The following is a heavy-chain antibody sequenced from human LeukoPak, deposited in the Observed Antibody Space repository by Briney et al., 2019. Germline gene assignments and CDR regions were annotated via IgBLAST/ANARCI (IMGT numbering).Heavy chain of an antibody. CDR2: MNPNSGNT. CDR3: ARSGGYYDFWSGPSVGMDV. Sequence: GASVKVSCKASGYTFTSNDINWVRQATGQGLEWMGWMNPNSGNTGYAQKFQGRVTMTRNTSISTAYMELSSLRSEDTAVYYCARSGGYYDFWSGPSVGMDVWGQGTTVTVSS. J-gene: IGHJ6*02. D-gene: IGHD3-3*01. CDR1: GYTFTSND. V-gene: IGHV1-8*01.